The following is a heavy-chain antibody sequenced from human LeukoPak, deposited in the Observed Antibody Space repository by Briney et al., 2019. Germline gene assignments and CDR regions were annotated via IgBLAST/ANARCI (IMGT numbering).Heavy chain of an antibody. D-gene: IGHD3-9*01. Sequence: GGSLRLSCSASGVSFSTYGMNWVRQPPGKGLEYVSGISNNGGRTYYADSVKGRFTISRDNSKNTLYLQMSSLRAEDTAVYYCVQAYYDILGDPYDTDVWGKGTTVTVS. CDR1: GVSFSTYG. V-gene: IGHV3-64D*06. J-gene: IGHJ6*03. CDR3: VQAYYDILGDPYDTDV. CDR2: ISNNGGRT.